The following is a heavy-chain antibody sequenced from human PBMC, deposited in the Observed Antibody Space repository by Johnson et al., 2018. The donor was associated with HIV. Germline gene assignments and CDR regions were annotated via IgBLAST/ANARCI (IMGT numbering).Heavy chain of an antibody. CDR1: GFTFSSYA. CDR3: ARSPARRVGDSFAFDI. Sequence: QVQLVESGGGLVQPGGSLRLSCAASGFTFSSYAMHWVRQAPGKGLEWVAVISYDGSNKYYADSVKGRFTLSRDNSKNTLYLQVNSLKPEDTAVYYCARSPARRVGDSFAFDIWGQGTMVTVSS. D-gene: IGHD2-21*02. CDR2: ISYDGSNK. J-gene: IGHJ3*02. V-gene: IGHV3-30-3*01.